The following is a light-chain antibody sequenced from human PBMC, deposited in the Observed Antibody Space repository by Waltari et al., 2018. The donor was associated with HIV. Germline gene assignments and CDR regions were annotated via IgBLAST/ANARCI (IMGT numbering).Light chain of an antibody. V-gene: IGLV3-25*03. Sequence: SYDLTQTPSVSVSPGQTARINCSRGALPKKYSSWYRQKAGQAPILLIDTDIKRPSGIHERISGAGSGTGVTLTITDVQAEDEGDYCCQSTDHDGTWVFGGGTKWTVL. CDR3: QSTDHDGTWV. CDR1: ALPKKY. J-gene: IGLJ3*02. CDR2: TDI.